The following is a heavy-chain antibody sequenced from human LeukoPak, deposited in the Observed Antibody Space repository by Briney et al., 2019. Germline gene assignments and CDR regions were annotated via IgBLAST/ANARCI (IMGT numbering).Heavy chain of an antibody. Sequence: ASVKVSCKASGYIFTGYCMHWVRQAPGQGLEWMGWINPNSGGTVYAQKFRGRVTMTRDMSISTAYMELNRLKSDDTAMYYCARGRGGCGGSNWFDPWGQGTLVTVSS. CDR1: GYIFTGYC. CDR2: INPNSGGT. V-gene: IGHV1-2*02. D-gene: IGHD6-19*01. J-gene: IGHJ5*02. CDR3: ARGRGGCGGSNWFDP.